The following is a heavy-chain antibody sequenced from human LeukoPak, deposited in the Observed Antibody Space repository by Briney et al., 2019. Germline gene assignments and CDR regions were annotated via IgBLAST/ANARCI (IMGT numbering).Heavy chain of an antibody. CDR2: IYYSGST. D-gene: IGHD2-21*01. V-gene: IGHV4-39*01. Sequence: SETLSLTCTVSGGSISSSSYYWGWIRPPPGKGLEWIGSIYYSGSTYYNPSLKSRVTISVDTSKNQFSLKLSSVTAADTAVYYCARHMWLISDIWFDPWGQGTLVTVSS. J-gene: IGHJ5*02. CDR3: ARHMWLISDIWFDP. CDR1: GGSISSSSYY.